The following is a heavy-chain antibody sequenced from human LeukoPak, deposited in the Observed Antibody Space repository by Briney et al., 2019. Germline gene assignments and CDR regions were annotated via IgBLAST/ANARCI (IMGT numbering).Heavy chain of an antibody. D-gene: IGHD4-17*01. CDR1: GGTFSSYA. Sequence: GASVKVSCKASGGTFSSYAISWVRQAPGQGLEWMGGIIPIFGTANYAQKFQGRVTITADKSTSTAYMELSSLRSEDTAVYYCARVMLMTTVTTGYFDYWGQGTLVTVSS. CDR2: IIPIFGTA. J-gene: IGHJ4*02. CDR3: ARVMLMTTVTTGYFDY. V-gene: IGHV1-69*06.